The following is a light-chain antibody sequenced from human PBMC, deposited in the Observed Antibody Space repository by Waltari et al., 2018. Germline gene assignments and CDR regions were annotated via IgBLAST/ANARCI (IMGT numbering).Light chain of an antibody. Sequence: SSELTQPPSVSVSPGQTASIPCSADTLGDKYVCWYQQKSGQSPVLIIYQNDKRPSGIPWRFSGSKSGNTATLTISGTQALDEADFYCQAWDSTTAWVFGGGTKLTVL. J-gene: IGLJ3*02. CDR3: QAWDSTTAWV. V-gene: IGLV3-1*01. CDR2: QND. CDR1: TLGDKY.